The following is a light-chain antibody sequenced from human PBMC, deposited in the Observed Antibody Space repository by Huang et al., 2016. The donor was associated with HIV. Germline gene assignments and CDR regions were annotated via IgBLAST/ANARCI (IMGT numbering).Light chain of an antibody. CDR2: AAS. V-gene: IGKV3-11*01. CDR1: QSVSSH. CDR3: QQRSSWPPT. Sequence: EIVLTQSPATLSLSPGERATLSCRASQSVSSHLAWYQQRPGPAPRLLIYAASTRATGVPGRLSGSGSGTDFTLTIGSLEPDDFAVYYCQQRSSWPPTFGQGTKLEIK. J-gene: IGKJ2*01.